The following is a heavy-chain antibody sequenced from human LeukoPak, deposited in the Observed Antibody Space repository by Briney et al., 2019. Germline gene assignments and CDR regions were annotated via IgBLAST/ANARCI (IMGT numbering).Heavy chain of an antibody. CDR2: IYHSGST. CDR3: ARDAVAAAGTTNTFFDY. Sequence: SETLSLTCTVSGYSISSGYYWGWIRQPPGKGLEWIGSIYHSGSTYYNPSLKSRVTISVDTSKNQFSLKLSSVTAADTAVYYCARDAVAAAGTTNTFFDYWGQGTLVTVSS. D-gene: IGHD6-13*01. V-gene: IGHV4-38-2*02. J-gene: IGHJ4*02. CDR1: GYSISSGYY.